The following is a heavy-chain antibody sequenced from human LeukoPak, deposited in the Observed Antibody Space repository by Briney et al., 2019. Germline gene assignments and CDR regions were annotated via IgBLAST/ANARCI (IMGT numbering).Heavy chain of an antibody. Sequence: PGGSLRLSCAASGFTFSSYGMHWVRQAPGKGLEWVAVISYDGSNKYYADSVKGRFTISRDNSKNTLYLQMNSLRAEDTAVYYCANGGLRYFDWLPDHYFDYWGQGTLVTVSS. V-gene: IGHV3-30*18. CDR1: GFTFSSYG. D-gene: IGHD3-9*01. J-gene: IGHJ4*02. CDR3: ANGGLRYFDWLPDHYFDY. CDR2: ISYDGSNK.